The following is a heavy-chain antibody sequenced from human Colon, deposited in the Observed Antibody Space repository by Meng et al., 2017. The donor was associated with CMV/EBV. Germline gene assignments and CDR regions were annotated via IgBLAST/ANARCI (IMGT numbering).Heavy chain of an antibody. V-gene: IGHV1-2*02. D-gene: IGHD2-21*02. CDR3: VRTHCGGGTCYSPDDAFDV. CDR1: GYTFAAYF. CDR2: LTPNSGAT. Sequence: ASVKVSCKASGYTFAAYFVHWVRQAAGQGLEWMGWLTPNSGATNYAEKFKGRVTMTSDTAISTAYLELGSLTSDDTALYYCVRTHCGGGTCYSPDDAFDVWGQGTMVTVSS. J-gene: IGHJ3*01.